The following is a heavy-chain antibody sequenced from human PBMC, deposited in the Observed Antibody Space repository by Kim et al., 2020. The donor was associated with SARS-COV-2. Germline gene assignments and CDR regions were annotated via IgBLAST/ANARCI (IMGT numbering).Heavy chain of an antibody. J-gene: IGHJ4*02. CDR3: ATKRADSSGFIES. D-gene: IGHD3-22*01. Sequence: THNPPLKGRVTISLDTSNRQFSLKLNSVIAADTAVYYCATKRADSSGFIESWGQGTLVTVSS. V-gene: IGHV4-59*01.